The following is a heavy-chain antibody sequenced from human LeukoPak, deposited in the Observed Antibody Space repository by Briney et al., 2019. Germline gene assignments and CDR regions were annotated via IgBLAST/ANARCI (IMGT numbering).Heavy chain of an antibody. CDR1: GGSISSNAYY. CDR3: ARGNAFDI. CDR2: IYHSGST. V-gene: IGHV4-30-2*01. J-gene: IGHJ3*02. Sequence: SETLSLTCTVSGGSISSNAYYWAWIRQPPGKGLEWIGYIYHSGSTYYNPSLKSRVTISVDRSKNQFSLKLSSVTAADTAVYYCARGNAFDIWGQGTMVTVSS.